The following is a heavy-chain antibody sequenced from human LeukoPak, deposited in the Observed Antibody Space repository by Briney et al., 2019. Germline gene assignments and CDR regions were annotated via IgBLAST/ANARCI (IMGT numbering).Heavy chain of an antibody. CDR3: ARCLRYYDSSGYFHRAFDI. CDR2: INHSGST. V-gene: IGHV4-34*01. D-gene: IGHD3-22*01. J-gene: IGHJ3*02. CDR1: GGSFSGYY. Sequence: PSETLSLTCAVYGGSFSGYYWSWIRQPPGRGLEWIGEINHSGSTNYNPSLKSRVTISVDTSKNQFSLKLSSVTAADTAVYYCARCLRYYDSSGYFHRAFDIWGQGTMVTVSS.